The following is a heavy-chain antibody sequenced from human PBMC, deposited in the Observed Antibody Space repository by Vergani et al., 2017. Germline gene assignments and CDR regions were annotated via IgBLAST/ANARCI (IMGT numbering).Heavy chain of an antibody. D-gene: IGHD2-2*01. J-gene: IGHJ4*02. Sequence: VQLVESGGGVVQPGRSLRLSCAASGFTFSSYGMHWVRQAPGKGLEWVSSISSSSSYIYYADSVKGRFTISRDNAKNSLYLQMNSLRAEDTAVYYCARDLGSTSWATGYWGQGTLVTVSS. V-gene: IGHV3-21*01. CDR1: GFTFSSYG. CDR2: ISSSSSYI. CDR3: ARDLGSTSWATGY.